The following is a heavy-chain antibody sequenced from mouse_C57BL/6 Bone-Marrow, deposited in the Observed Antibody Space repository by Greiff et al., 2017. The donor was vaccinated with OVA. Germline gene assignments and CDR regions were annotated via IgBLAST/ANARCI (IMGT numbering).Heavy chain of an antibody. CDR1: GFNIKDDY. J-gene: IGHJ2*01. CDR3: TRGDHDY. CDR2: IDPENGDT. Sequence: EVQLVESGAELVRPGASVKLSCTASGFNIKDDYMHWVKQRPEQGLEWIGWIDPENGDTEYASKFQGKATITADTSSNTAYLQLSSLTSEDTAVDYCTRGDHDYWGQGTTLTVSS. D-gene: IGHD3-3*01. V-gene: IGHV14-4*01.